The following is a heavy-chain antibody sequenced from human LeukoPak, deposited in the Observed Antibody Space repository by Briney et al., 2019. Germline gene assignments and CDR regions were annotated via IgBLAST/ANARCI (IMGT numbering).Heavy chain of an antibody. CDR2: ISWNSGSI. J-gene: IGHJ4*02. CDR3: AKGKGSSGSLVDY. CDR1: GFTFDDYA. Sequence: GGSLRLSCAASGFTFDDYAMHWVRQAPGKGLEWVSGISWNSGSIGYADSVKGRFTISRDNAKNSLYLQMNSLRAEDMALYYCAKGKGSSGSLVDYWGQGTLVTVSS. D-gene: IGHD1-26*01. V-gene: IGHV3-9*03.